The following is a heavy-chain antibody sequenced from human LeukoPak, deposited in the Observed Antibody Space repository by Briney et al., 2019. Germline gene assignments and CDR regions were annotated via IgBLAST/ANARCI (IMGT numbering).Heavy chain of an antibody. Sequence: TTSETLSLTCTVSSGSISSYYWSWIRQPPGKGLEWIGYIYYSGSTNYNPSLKSRVTISVDTSKNQFSLKLSSVTAADTAVYYCARGSTVTTFDYWGQGTLVTVSS. CDR3: ARGSTVTTFDY. CDR2: IYYSGST. V-gene: IGHV4-59*01. D-gene: IGHD4-17*01. J-gene: IGHJ4*02. CDR1: SGSISSYY.